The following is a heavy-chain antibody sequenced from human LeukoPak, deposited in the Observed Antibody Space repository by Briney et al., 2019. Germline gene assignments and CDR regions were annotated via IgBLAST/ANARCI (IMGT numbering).Heavy chain of an antibody. Sequence: ASVKVSCKASGYTFSSYYVHWVRQAPGQGLEWMGMIIPSDGFTSYAQKFQGRVTMTRDMSTSTVYMELSSLRSDDTAVYYCARAGGRSWFDPWGQGTLVTVSS. CDR1: GYTFSSYY. V-gene: IGHV1-46*01. J-gene: IGHJ5*02. CDR2: IIPSDGFT. CDR3: ARAGGRSWFDP.